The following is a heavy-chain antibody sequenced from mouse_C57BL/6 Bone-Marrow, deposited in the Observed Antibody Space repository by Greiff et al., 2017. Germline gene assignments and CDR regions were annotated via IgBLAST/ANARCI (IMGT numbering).Heavy chain of an antibody. D-gene: IGHD1-1*01. Sequence: DVMLVESGGGLVQPGGSLKLSCAASGFTFSDYYMYWVRQTPEKRLEWVAYISNGGGSTYYPDTVKGRFTISRDNAKNTLYLQMSRLKSEDTAMYYCARHEGSSYAMDYWGQGTSVTVSS. J-gene: IGHJ4*01. CDR2: ISNGGGST. V-gene: IGHV5-12*01. CDR1: GFTFSDYY. CDR3: ARHEGSSYAMDY.